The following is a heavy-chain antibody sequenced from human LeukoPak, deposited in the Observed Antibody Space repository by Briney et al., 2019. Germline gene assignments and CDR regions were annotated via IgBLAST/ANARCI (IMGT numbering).Heavy chain of an antibody. CDR1: GFTFSNYW. CDR2: IKQDGSEK. CDR3: TRGVTIVPDY. Sequence: GSLRLSCAVSGFTFSNYWVTWVRQAPGKGLEWVANIKQDGSEKYYVDSVKGRFTISRDNAKSSLYLQMNSLRVEDTAVYYCTRGVTIVPDYWGQGTLVTVSS. D-gene: IGHD2-8*01. V-gene: IGHV3-7*01. J-gene: IGHJ4*02.